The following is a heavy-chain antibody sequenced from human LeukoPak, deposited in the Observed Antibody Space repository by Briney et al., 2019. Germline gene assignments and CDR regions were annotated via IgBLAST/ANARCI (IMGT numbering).Heavy chain of an antibody. CDR1: GGSISISYY. CDR2: IYYSGGT. CDR3: TREGPEYSFSDY. Sequence: SETLSLTCTVSGGSISISYYWGWIRQPPGKGLEWIGSIYYSGGTYYNPSLKIPITISVDTSKHPFSLKLSSVTAAATDVYSCTREGPEYSFSDYWGQGTLVTVSS. J-gene: IGHJ4*02. D-gene: IGHD5-18*01. V-gene: IGHV4-39*02.